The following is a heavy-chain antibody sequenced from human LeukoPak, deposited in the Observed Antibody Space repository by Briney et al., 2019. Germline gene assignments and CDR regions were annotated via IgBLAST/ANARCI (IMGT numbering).Heavy chain of an antibody. Sequence: SQTLSLTCTVSGVSISSGDYYWTWIRQPPGKGLEWIEYSYYSGIPYYIPSGRSLVTISVDTPKNPFSPKLSSVTPAHTAVYYCARANYESRGYWIDYWGQGTLVTVSS. D-gene: IGHD3-22*01. CDR3: ARANYESRGYWIDY. CDR2: SYYSGIP. V-gene: IGHV4-30-4*01. CDR1: GVSISSGDYY. J-gene: IGHJ4*02.